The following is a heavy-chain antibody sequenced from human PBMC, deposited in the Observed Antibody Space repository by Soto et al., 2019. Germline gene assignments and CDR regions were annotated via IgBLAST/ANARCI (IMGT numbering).Heavy chain of an antibody. J-gene: IGHJ5*02. Sequence: SVKVSCKASGFTFTSSAVQWVRQARGQRLEWIGWIVVGSGNTNYAQKFQERVTITRDMSTSTAYMELSSLRSEDTAVYYCAAARITIFGVVMIGFDPWGQGTLVTVSS. D-gene: IGHD3-3*01. CDR1: GFTFTSSA. V-gene: IGHV1-58*01. CDR3: AAARITIFGVVMIGFDP. CDR2: IVVGSGNT.